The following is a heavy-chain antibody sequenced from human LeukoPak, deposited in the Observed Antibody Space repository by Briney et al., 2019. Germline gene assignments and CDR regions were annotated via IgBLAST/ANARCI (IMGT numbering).Heavy chain of an antibody. J-gene: IGHJ4*02. Sequence: ASVKVSCKASGYTFTSYGISWVRQAPGQGLEWMGWISAYNGNTNYAQKLQGRVTMTTDTSTSTAYMELRSLRSEDTAVYYCAGRPGIAMSDSVKAYYFDSWGQGTLVTVSS. CDR1: GYTFTSYG. CDR3: AGRPGIAMSDSVKAYYFDS. D-gene: IGHD6-19*01. CDR2: ISAYNGNT. V-gene: IGHV1-18*01.